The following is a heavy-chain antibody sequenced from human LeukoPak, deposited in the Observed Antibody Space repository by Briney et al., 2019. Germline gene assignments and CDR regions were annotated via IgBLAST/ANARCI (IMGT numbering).Heavy chain of an antibody. V-gene: IGHV3-30-3*01. CDR1: GFTVLSYA. J-gene: IGHJ2*01. Sequence: PGGSLRLSCAASGFTVLSYAIHWVRQAPGKGLEWVAVISLDGSDTYYADSVKGRFTISRDNAKNTLYLQMNSLRAEDTAVYYCARSVVVVAATKSYWYFDLWGRGTLVTVSS. D-gene: IGHD2-15*01. CDR2: ISLDGSDT. CDR3: ARSVVVVAATKSYWYFDL.